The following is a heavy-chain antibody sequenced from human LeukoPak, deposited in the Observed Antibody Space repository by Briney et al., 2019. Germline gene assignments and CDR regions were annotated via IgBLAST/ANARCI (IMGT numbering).Heavy chain of an antibody. Sequence: SETLSLTCTVSGGSISSGGYYWSWIRQHPGKGLEWIGYIYYSGSTYYNPSLKSRVTISVDTSKSQFSLKLSSVTAADTAVYYCARDVATIPNWYFDLWGRGTLVTVSS. CDR1: GGSISSGGYY. J-gene: IGHJ2*01. V-gene: IGHV4-31*03. D-gene: IGHD5-24*01. CDR2: IYYSGST. CDR3: ARDVATIPNWYFDL.